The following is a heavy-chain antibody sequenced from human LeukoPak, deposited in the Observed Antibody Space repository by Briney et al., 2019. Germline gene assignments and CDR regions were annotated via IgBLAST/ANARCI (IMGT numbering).Heavy chain of an antibody. J-gene: IGHJ4*02. V-gene: IGHV4-34*01. CDR3: ARGPRGYSYGYFDD. D-gene: IGHD5-18*01. CDR2: INHSGST. Sequence: SETLSLTCAVYGGSFSGYYWSWLRQPPGKGLEWIGEINHSGSTNYNPSLKSRVTISVDTSKNQFSLKLSSVTAADTAVYYCARGPRGYSYGYFDDWGQGTLVTVSS. CDR1: GGSFSGYY.